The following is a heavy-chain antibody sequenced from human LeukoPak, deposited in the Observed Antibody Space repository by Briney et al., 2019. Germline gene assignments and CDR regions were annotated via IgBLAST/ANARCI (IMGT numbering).Heavy chain of an antibody. CDR1: GYTFTSYD. V-gene: IGHV1-8*01. CDR3: ARGLRRSSGPAAICCYYYGMDV. J-gene: IGHJ6*02. CDR2: MNPNSGKT. D-gene: IGHD2-2*01. Sequence: ASVKVSCKGSGYTFTSYDINWVRQATGQGLEWMGWMNPNSGKTGYAQKFQGRVTMTRNTSISTAYMDLSSLRSEDTAVYYCARGLRRSSGPAAICCYYYGMDVWGQGTTVTVSS.